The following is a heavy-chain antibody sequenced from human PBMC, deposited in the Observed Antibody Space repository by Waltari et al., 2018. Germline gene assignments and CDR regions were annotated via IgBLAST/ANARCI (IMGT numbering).Heavy chain of an antibody. V-gene: IGHV4-39*07. Sequence: QLQLQESGPGLVKPSETLSLTCTVSGGSISSSSYYWGCIRQPPGKGLEWIGSIYYSGSTYYNPSLKSRVTISVDTSKNQFSLKLSSVTAADTAVYYCAREAYGRGMLAAGEYYFDYWGQGTLVTVSS. CDR2: IYYSGST. D-gene: IGHD3-10*01. CDR1: GGSISSSSYY. J-gene: IGHJ4*02. CDR3: AREAYGRGMLAAGEYYFDY.